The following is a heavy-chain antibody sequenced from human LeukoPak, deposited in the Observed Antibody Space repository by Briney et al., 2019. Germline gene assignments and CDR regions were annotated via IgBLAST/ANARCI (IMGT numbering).Heavy chain of an antibody. CDR1: GGSFSGYY. V-gene: IGHV4-34*01. CDR2: INHSGST. D-gene: IGHD1-26*01. Sequence: SETLSLTCAVYGGSFSGYYWSWIRQPPGKGLEWIGEINHSGSTYYNPSLKSRVTISVDTSKNQFSLKLSSVTAADTAVYYCARENVGKGYFDYWGQGTLVTVSS. CDR3: ARENVGKGYFDY. J-gene: IGHJ4*02.